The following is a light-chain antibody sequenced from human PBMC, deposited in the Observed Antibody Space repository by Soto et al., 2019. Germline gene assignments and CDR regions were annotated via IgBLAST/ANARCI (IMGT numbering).Light chain of an antibody. CDR3: QHYGSLVLT. CDR2: GAS. J-gene: IGKJ4*01. CDR1: QSVSSTY. Sequence: EIVLTQSPGTLSLSPGERATLSCRASQSVSSTYVAWYQQKPGQAPRLLIYGASSSATGIPDRFSGSGSGTDFTLTISRLEPEDFAVYYCQHYGSLVLTFGGGTKVEIK. V-gene: IGKV3-20*01.